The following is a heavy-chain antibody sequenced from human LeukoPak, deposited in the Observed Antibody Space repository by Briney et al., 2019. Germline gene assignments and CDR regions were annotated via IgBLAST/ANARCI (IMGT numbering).Heavy chain of an antibody. CDR1: GFTFSSYG. CDR3: ARDGPGDYDSSGYYFDY. V-gene: IGHV3-30*03. D-gene: IGHD3-22*01. Sequence: PGGSLRLSCAASGFTFSSYGMHWVRQAPGKGLGWVAGISYDGSNKYYADSVKGRFTISRDNSKNTLYLQMNSLRAEDTAVYYCARDGPGDYDSSGYYFDYWGQGTLVTVSS. CDR2: ISYDGSNK. J-gene: IGHJ4*02.